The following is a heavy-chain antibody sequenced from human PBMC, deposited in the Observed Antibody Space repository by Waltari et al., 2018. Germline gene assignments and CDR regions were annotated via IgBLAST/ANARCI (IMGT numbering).Heavy chain of an antibody. D-gene: IGHD3-10*01. Sequence: EARLEESGGGLEQPGKSLRLSCSASGFTFSTYAMTWVRQAPGKGWGWVSSISDDGQTSFYADSVKGRCIISRDNSKSTLFLHLNSLRGDDTARYYCAKGIRATATYFYMDVWGKGTTVTVSS. J-gene: IGHJ6*03. CDR2: ISDDGQTS. CDR3: AKGIRATATYFYMDV. V-gene: IGHV3-23*04. CDR1: GFTFSTYA.